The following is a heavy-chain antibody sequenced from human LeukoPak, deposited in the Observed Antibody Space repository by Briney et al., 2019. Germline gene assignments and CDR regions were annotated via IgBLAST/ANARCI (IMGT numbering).Heavy chain of an antibody. V-gene: IGHV1-2*02. J-gene: IGHJ4*02. D-gene: IGHD2-2*01. Sequence: ASVKVSCKASGYTFTGYYLHWVRQAPGQGLEWMAWINPYSGATNCAQNYQGRVTLTSDTSISTTYMELTSLRSDDTAVYFWARVAHPTDFVVVPAARSDLGKIDYWGQGSLVTVS. CDR3: ARVAHPTDFVVVPAARSDLGKIDY. CDR1: GYTFTGYY. CDR2: INPYSGAT.